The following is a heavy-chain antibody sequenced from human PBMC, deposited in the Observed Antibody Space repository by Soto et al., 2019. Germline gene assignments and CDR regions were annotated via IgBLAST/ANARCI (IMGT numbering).Heavy chain of an antibody. V-gene: IGHV5-10-1*01. CDR1: GYSFTSYW. D-gene: IGHD6-13*01. CDR3: ASPGLSQRGSWYPSDYYGMDV. J-gene: IGHJ6*02. Sequence: RGESLKISCKGSGYSFTSYWISWVRQMPGKGLEWMGRTDPSDSYTNYSPSFQGHVTISADKSISTAYLQWSSLKASDTAMYYCASPGLSQRGSWYPSDYYGMDVWGQGTTVTVSS. CDR2: TDPSDSYT.